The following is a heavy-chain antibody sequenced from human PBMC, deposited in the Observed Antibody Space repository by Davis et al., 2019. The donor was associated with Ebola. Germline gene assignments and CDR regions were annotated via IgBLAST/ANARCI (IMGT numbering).Heavy chain of an antibody. D-gene: IGHD4-17*01. CDR1: GFTFSSCP. Sequence: GESLKISCAASGFTFSSCPMRWVRQAPGKGLEWVSSVTGSGASTYYADFVKGRFTISRDNAKNSLYLQMNSLRAEDTAVYYCARARDYGDYVYYYYGMDVWGQGTTVTVSS. CDR3: ARARDYGDYVYYYYGMDV. CDR2: VTGSGAST. V-gene: IGHV3-23*01. J-gene: IGHJ6*02.